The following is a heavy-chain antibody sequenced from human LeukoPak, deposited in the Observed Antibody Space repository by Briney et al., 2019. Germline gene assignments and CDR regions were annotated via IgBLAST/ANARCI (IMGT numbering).Heavy chain of an antibody. CDR3: ARALGIVVFY. V-gene: IGHV4-30-2*01. CDR2: IYHSGST. D-gene: IGHD6-19*01. CDR1: GGSISSGGYY. Sequence: PSETLSLTCTVSGGSISSGGYYWSWIRQPPGKGLEWIGYIYHSGSTYYNPSLKSRVTISVDRSKNQFSLKLSSVTAADTAVYYCARALGIVVFYWGQGTLVTVSS. J-gene: IGHJ4*02.